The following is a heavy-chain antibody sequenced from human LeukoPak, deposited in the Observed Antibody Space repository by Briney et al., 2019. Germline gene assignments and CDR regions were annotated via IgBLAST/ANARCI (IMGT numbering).Heavy chain of an antibody. V-gene: IGHV3-13*01. Sequence: PGGSLRLSCAASGFVFSDYDLHWVRQATGKGLEWVSAIGTAGDTYYPGSVKGRFTISRENGKTSFYLQMNNLRVGDTAVYYCTRGRCSGGSCYSGPEFFDYWGQGTLVTVSS. CDR3: TRGRCSGGSCYSGPEFFDY. CDR2: IGTAGDT. J-gene: IGHJ4*02. D-gene: IGHD2-15*01. CDR1: GFVFSDYD.